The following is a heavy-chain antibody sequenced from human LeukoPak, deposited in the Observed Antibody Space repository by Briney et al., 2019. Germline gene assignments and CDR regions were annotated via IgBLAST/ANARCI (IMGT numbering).Heavy chain of an antibody. V-gene: IGHV3-53*01. D-gene: IGHD3-3*01. J-gene: IGHJ5*02. CDR3: ARDNYDFWSGSDMGGTWFDP. CDR2: IYSGGST. Sequence: PGGSLRLSCAASGFTVSSNYMSWVRQAPGKGLEWVSVIYSGGSTYYADSVKGRFTISRDNSKNTLYLQLNSLRAEDTAVYYCARDNYDFWSGSDMGGTWFDPWGQGTLVTVSS. CDR1: GFTVSSNY.